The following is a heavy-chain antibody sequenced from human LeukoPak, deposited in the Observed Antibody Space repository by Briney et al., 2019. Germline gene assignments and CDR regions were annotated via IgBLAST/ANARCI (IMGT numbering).Heavy chain of an antibody. J-gene: IGHJ4*02. CDR3: ATYSGYDFYFDY. CDR2: FDPEDGET. Sequence: ASVKVSCKVSGYTLTELSMHWVRQAPGKGLEWMGGFDPEDGETIYAQKFQGRVTMTEDTSTDTAYMELSSLRSEDTAVYYCATYSGYDFYFDYWGQGTLVTVSS. CDR1: GYTLTELS. V-gene: IGHV1-24*01. D-gene: IGHD5-12*01.